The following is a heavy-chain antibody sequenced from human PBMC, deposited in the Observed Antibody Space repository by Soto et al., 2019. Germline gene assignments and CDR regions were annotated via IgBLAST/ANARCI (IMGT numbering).Heavy chain of an antibody. J-gene: IGHJ4*02. CDR1: GDSVSSNSAA. CDR3: ARVRGSGYSGYDGYYFDY. Sequence: SQTLSLTCAISGDSVSSNSAAWNWIRQSPSRGLEWLGRTYYRSKWYNDYVVSVKSRITINPDTSKNQFSLQLNSVTPEDTAVDYCARVRGSGYSGYDGYYFDYWGQGTLVTVSS. D-gene: IGHD5-12*01. CDR2: TYYRSKWYN. V-gene: IGHV6-1*01.